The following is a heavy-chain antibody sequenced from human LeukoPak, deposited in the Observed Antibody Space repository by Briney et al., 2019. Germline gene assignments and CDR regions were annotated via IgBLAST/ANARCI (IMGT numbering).Heavy chain of an antibody. V-gene: IGHV3-23*01. CDR2: ISGSGGRK. D-gene: IGHD5-24*01. J-gene: IGHJ6*04. CDR3: AKIDGDV. CDR1: GFTFSSYA. Sequence: GGSLRLSCAASGFTFSSYAMSWVRQAPGKGLEGVSAISGSGGRKEYAGSGKGGLTISRDNSKNPLYLQMNSLRAEDTAVYYCAKIDGDVWGKGTTVTVSS.